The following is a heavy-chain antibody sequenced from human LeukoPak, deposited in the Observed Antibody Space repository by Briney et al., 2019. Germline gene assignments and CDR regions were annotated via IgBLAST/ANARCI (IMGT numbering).Heavy chain of an antibody. CDR3: ARDKDGSGSYYMSGSDY. CDR2: INWNSGST. J-gene: IGHJ4*02. CDR1: GFTFDDYG. V-gene: IGHV3-20*04. Sequence: GGSRRLSCAASGFTFDDYGMSWVRQAPGKGLEWVSGINWNSGSTGYADSVKGRFTISRDNAKNSLYLQMNSLRAEDTALYYCARDKDGSGSYYMSGSDYWGQGTLVTVSS. D-gene: IGHD3-10*01.